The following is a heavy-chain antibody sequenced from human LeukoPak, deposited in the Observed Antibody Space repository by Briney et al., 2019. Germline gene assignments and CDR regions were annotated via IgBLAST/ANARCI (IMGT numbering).Heavy chain of an antibody. CDR2: IYPGDSDT. V-gene: IGHV5-51*01. D-gene: IGHD3-22*01. Sequence: GESLKISCKGSGYSFTSNWIGWVRQMPGKGLEWMGIIYPGDSDTRYSPSFQGQVTISADKSISTAYLQWSSLKASDTAMYYCARQQGDSSGYYSPFDYWGQGTLVTVSS. CDR3: ARQQGDSSGYYSPFDY. J-gene: IGHJ4*02. CDR1: GYSFTSNW.